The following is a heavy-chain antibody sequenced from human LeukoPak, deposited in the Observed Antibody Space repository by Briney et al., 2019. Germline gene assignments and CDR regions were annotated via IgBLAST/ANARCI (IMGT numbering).Heavy chain of an antibody. D-gene: IGHD3-3*01. J-gene: IGHJ6*02. CDR3: ARDFVTILGAYHYYYGMDV. Sequence: GGSLRLSCAASGFTFSSYAMSWVRQAPGKGLEWVSAISGSGGSTYYADSVKGRFTISRDNAKNSLYLQMNSLRAEDTAVYYCARDFVTILGAYHYYYGMDVWGQGTTVTVSS. CDR2: ISGSGGST. CDR1: GFTFSSYA. V-gene: IGHV3-23*01.